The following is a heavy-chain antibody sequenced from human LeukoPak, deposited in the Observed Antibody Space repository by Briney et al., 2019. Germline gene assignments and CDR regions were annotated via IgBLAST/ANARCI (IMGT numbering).Heavy chain of an antibody. CDR2: SNPSGGST. Sequence: ASVKVSCKASGYTFTSYYMHWVRQAPGHGLEWMGISNPSGGSTSYAQKLQGRVTMTTDTSTSTAYMELRSLKSDDTAVYYCARDRSGELSYPYYFDYWGQGSLVTVSS. V-gene: IGHV1-46*01. D-gene: IGHD3-10*01. CDR1: GYTFTSYY. J-gene: IGHJ4*02. CDR3: ARDRSGELSYPYYFDY.